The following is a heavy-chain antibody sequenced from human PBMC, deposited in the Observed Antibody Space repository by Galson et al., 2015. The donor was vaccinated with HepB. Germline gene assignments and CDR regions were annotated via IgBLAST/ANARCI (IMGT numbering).Heavy chain of an antibody. V-gene: IGHV3-23*01. J-gene: IGHJ4*02. CDR1: GFTFSTYA. CDR2: ISGSGGSI. Sequence: SLRLSCAASGFTFSTYAMSWVRQAQGKGLEWVSVISGSGGSIFYADSVQGRLTISRDNSKNTVYLQMNSLRVEDTAVYYCAKGDGIAAAKVGGEFDYWGQGTLVTVSS. D-gene: IGHD6-13*01. CDR3: AKGDGIAAAKVGGEFDY.